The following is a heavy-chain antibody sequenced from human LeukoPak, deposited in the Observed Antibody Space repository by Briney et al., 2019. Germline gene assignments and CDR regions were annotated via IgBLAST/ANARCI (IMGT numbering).Heavy chain of an antibody. V-gene: IGHV4-59*01. J-gene: IGHJ3*02. D-gene: IGHD7-27*01. CDR3: ARATGNWGSGAFDI. Sequence: KASETLSLTCTVSGGSISSYYWSWIRQPPEKGLEWIGYIYYSGSTNYNPSLKSRVTISVDTSKNQFSLKLSSVTAADTAVYYCARATGNWGSGAFDIWGQGTMVTVSS. CDR2: IYYSGST. CDR1: GGSISSYY.